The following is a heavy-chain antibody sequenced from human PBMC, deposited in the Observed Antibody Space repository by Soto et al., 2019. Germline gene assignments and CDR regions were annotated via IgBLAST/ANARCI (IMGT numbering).Heavy chain of an antibody. D-gene: IGHD5-18*01. CDR1: GFSFSTYA. Sequence: QVLLVESGGGVVQSGNSLRLSCAASGFSFSTYAMHWVRQAPGKGLEWVAVISYDGSNKYFADSVKGRFTISRDKSKNTVYLKMNSLRAEDTAVYFCAKDRRYSYGYNYYHYDMDVWGQGTTVTVSS. V-gene: IGHV3-30*18. J-gene: IGHJ6*02. CDR2: ISYDGSNK. CDR3: AKDRRYSYGYNYYHYDMDV.